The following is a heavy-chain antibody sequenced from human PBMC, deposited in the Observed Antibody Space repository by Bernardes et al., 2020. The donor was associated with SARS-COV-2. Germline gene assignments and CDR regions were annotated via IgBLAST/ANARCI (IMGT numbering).Heavy chain of an antibody. CDR3: VRGPSDGHGRFEY. CDR1: GFTFSSYW. Sequence: GGSLRLSVAASGFTFSSYWMHWVMPGPGKGLVWVSRINSDGRTTTYADSVKGRFTISRDNGKNTLYLQMNSLRAEDTAFYYCVRGPSDGHGRFEYWGQGALVTVSS. J-gene: IGHJ4*02. CDR2: INSDGRTT. V-gene: IGHV3-74*01.